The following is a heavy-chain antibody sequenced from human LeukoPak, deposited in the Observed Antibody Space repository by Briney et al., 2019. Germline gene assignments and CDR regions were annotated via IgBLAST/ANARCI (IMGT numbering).Heavy chain of an antibody. V-gene: IGHV4-34*01. J-gene: IGHJ3*02. CDR3: ARAWGLSDAFDI. CDR2: INHSGST. D-gene: IGHD1-26*01. CDR1: GGSFSGYY. Sequence: SETLSLTCAVYGGSFSGYYWSWIRQPPGKGLEWIGEINHSGSTNYNPSLKSRVTISVDTSKNQFSLKLSSVTAADTAVYYCARAWGLSDAFDICGQGTMVTVSS.